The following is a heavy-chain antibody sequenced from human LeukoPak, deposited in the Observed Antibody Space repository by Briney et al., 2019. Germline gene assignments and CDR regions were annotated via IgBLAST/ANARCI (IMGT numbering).Heavy chain of an antibody. CDR2: INHSGST. D-gene: IGHD6-19*01. Sequence: SETLSLTCAVSGGSISSSNWWSWVRQPPGKGLEWIGEINHSGSTNYNPSLKSRVTISVDTSKNQFSLKLSSVTAADTAVYYCARTLRGVSSGWYTPVYFDYWGQGTLVTVSS. V-gene: IGHV4-4*02. CDR1: GGSISSSNW. CDR3: ARTLRGVSSGWYTPVYFDY. J-gene: IGHJ4*02.